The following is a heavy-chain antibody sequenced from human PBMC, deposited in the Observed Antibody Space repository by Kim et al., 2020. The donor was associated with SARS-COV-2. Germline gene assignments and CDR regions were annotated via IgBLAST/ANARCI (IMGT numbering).Heavy chain of an antibody. V-gene: IGHV3-23*01. CDR3: AKGSGVAFDY. D-gene: IGHD5-12*01. J-gene: IGHJ4*02. Sequence: FYADSVKGRFTNSGDNSKNTLYRQMNTLRADDTAVYYCAKGSGVAFDYWGQGTLVTVSS.